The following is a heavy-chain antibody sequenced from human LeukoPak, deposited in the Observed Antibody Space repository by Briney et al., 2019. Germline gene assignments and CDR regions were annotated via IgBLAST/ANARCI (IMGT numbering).Heavy chain of an antibody. CDR1: GFTFTRSA. V-gene: IGHV1-58*02. CDR2: IVVGSGNT. J-gene: IGHJ4*02. D-gene: IGHD5-12*01. CDR3: AADSGVYSGYEFDY. Sequence: SVKVSCKASGFTFTRSAMQWVRQARGQRLEWVGWIVVGSGNTNYAQMFQGRVTITRDMSTDTAYMELSSLRSEDTAVYYFAADSGVYSGYEFDYWGQGTLVTVSS.